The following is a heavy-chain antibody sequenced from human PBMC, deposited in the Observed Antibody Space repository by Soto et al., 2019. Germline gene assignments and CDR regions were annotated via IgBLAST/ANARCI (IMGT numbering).Heavy chain of an antibody. Sequence: ASVKVSCKASGGTFSSYAISWVRQAPGQGLEWMGGIIPIFGTANYAQKFQGRVTITADESTSTAYMELSSLRSEDTAVYYCARDIVIDGYNYKDAFDIWGQGTMVTVSS. V-gene: IGHV1-69*13. D-gene: IGHD5-12*01. CDR3: ARDIVIDGYNYKDAFDI. CDR2: IIPIFGTA. CDR1: GGTFSSYA. J-gene: IGHJ3*02.